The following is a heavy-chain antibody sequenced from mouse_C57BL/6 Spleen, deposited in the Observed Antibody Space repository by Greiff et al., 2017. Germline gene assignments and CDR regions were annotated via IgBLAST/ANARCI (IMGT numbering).Heavy chain of an antibody. CDR2: ISSGGSYP. CDR3: ARRDYDDGVYYYAMDY. Sequence: EVQLVESGGDLVKPGGSLKLSCAASGFTFSSYGMSWVRQTPDKRLEWVATISSGGSYPYYPDSVKGRFTISRDNAKNTLYLQMSSLKSEDTAMYYCARRDYDDGVYYYAMDYWGQGTSVTVSS. CDR1: GFTFSSYG. V-gene: IGHV5-6*01. D-gene: IGHD2-4*01. J-gene: IGHJ4*01.